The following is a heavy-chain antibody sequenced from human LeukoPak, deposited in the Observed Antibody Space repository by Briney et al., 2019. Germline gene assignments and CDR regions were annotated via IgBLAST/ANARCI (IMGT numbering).Heavy chain of an antibody. CDR2: LYSSGNT. CDR1: GFSVITDY. J-gene: IGHJ4*02. V-gene: IGHV3-53*01. CDR3: ARGWGLFEN. D-gene: IGHD7-27*01. Sequence: GGSLRLSCAASGFSVITDYMTWVRQAPGKGLEWVSTLYSSGNTYYADSVKGRFTVSRDNSKNTLFLEMSSLRAEDTAVYFCARGWGLFENWGQGTLVAVSS.